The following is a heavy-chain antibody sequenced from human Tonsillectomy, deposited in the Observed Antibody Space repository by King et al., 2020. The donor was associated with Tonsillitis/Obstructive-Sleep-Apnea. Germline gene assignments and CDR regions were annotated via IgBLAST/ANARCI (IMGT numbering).Heavy chain of an antibody. D-gene: IGHD1-1*01. J-gene: IGHJ4*02. Sequence: VQLVESGGGLEQPGGSLRLSCAASGFTFSTYSMNWVRQAPGKGLEWVSFISGSGNTIYYADAVKGRFTITRDNANNSLFLQMNSLRVEDTALYYCTRAKRQRWALDFWGQGTLVTVSS. CDR2: ISGSGNTI. CDR3: TRAKRQRWALDF. CDR1: GFTFSTYS. V-gene: IGHV3-48*01.